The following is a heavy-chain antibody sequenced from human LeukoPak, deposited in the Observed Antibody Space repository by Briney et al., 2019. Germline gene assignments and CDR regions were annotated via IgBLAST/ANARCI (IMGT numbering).Heavy chain of an antibody. D-gene: IGHD5-24*01. CDR2: ITDNGLAR. CDR1: GFTFRSYA. CDR3: ARDGWGWAQYDY. J-gene: IGHJ4*02. Sequence: GGSLSLSFTGSGFTFRSYAMVWVRQAPGKGLEWVAGITDNGLARNYADSVQGRFTIHRDDSRSTVDLQMNSLRVEDTALYYCARDGWGWAQYDYWGQGTLVTVSS. V-gene: IGHV3-23*01.